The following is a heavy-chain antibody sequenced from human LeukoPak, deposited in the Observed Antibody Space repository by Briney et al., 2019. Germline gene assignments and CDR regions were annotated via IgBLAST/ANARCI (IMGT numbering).Heavy chain of an antibody. J-gene: IGHJ4*02. CDR2: IKQDGSEK. D-gene: IGHD3-22*01. CDR1: GFTFSSYW. V-gene: IGHV3-7*01. CDR3: ARAVSYNDSSGLYYFDY. Sequence: PGGSLRLSCAASGFTFSSYWMSWVRQAPGKGLEWVANIKQDGSEKYYVDSVKGRFTISRDNAKNSLYLQMNSLRAEDTAVYYCARAVSYNDSSGLYYFDYWGQGTLVTVSS.